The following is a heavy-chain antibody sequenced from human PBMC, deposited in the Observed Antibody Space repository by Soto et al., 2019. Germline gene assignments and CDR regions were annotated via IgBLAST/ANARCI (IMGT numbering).Heavy chain of an antibody. CDR3: ARAPHKRSGPNSFDP. CDR2: INPNSGGT. Sequence: ASVKVSCKASGYTFTGYYMHWVRHAPGQGLEWMGWINPNSGGTNYAQKFQGRVTMTRDTSISTAYMELSRLRSDDTAVYYCARAPHKRSGPNSFDPWGQGTLVTVPS. J-gene: IGHJ5*02. V-gene: IGHV1-2*02. D-gene: IGHD6-19*01. CDR1: GYTFTGYY.